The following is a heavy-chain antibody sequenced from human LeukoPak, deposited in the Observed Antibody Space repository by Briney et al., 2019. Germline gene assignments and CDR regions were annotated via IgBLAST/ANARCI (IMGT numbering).Heavy chain of an antibody. J-gene: IGHJ4*02. CDR3: AKDFIAAAGYFDY. V-gene: IGHV3-23*01. Sequence: GGSLRLSCAASGFTFSSYAMSWVRQAPGKGLEWVSSISDSGGSTYYADSVKGRFTVSRDNSKNTLYLQMNSLRAEDTAVYYCAKDFIAAAGYFDYWGQGTLVTVSS. D-gene: IGHD6-13*01. CDR1: GFTFSSYA. CDR2: ISDSGGST.